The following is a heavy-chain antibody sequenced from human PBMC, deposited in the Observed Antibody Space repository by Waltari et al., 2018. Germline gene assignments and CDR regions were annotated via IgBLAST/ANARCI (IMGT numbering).Heavy chain of an antibody. CDR1: GGSFTGYY. Sequence: QVQLQQWGAGLLKPSETLSLPCAVYGGSFTGYYWSWIRQPPGKGLEWTGEINHSGSTKYNPSLKSRVSISLDTSKNQFSLTLSSVTAADTAVYYCARRSSSGWYGGSMDVWGQGTTVTVSS. CDR3: ARRSSSGWYGGSMDV. D-gene: IGHD6-19*01. CDR2: INHSGST. J-gene: IGHJ6*02. V-gene: IGHV4-34*01.